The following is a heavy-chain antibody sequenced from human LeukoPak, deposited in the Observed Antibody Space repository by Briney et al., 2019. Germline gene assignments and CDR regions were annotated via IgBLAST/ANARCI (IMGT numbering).Heavy chain of an antibody. CDR3: ARDQGILWFGELGY. J-gene: IGHJ4*02. Sequence: HGASVKVSCKASGYTFTSYGISWVRQAPGQGLEWMGWISAYNGNTNYAQKLQGRVTMTTDTSTSTAYMGLRSLRSDDTAVYYCARDQGILWFGELGYWGQGTLVTVSS. CDR1: GYTFTSYG. D-gene: IGHD3-10*01. CDR2: ISAYNGNT. V-gene: IGHV1-18*01.